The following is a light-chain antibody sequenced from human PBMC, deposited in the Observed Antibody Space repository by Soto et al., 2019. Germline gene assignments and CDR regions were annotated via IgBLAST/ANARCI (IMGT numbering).Light chain of an antibody. J-gene: IGKJ5*01. V-gene: IGKV3-15*01. CDR3: QQYNSWSSIT. CDR1: QSVSSN. CDR2: VAS. Sequence: EIVMTQSPATLSVSPGERATLSCRASQSVSSNLAWYQQKPGQAPRLLIYVASTRATGIPGRFSGSGSGTEFALTISSLQSEDLAIYYCQQYNSWSSITFGQGTRLEIK.